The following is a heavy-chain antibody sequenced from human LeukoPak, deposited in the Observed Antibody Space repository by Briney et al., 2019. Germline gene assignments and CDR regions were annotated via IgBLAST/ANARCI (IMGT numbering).Heavy chain of an antibody. D-gene: IGHD1-26*01. CDR3: TPVHYSGKYAAN. CDR2: IKTRGHGDST. Sequence: GGSLRLSCSAAGFTFTNVWRTWVRQAPGKGMEGVGRIKTRGHGDSTDYAAPVQGRFTISRHDSKNTVHLQMKRLKTEDTALYYCTPVHYSGKYAANWGQGTLVTVSS. CDR1: GFTFTNVW. V-gene: IGHV3-15*01. J-gene: IGHJ4*02.